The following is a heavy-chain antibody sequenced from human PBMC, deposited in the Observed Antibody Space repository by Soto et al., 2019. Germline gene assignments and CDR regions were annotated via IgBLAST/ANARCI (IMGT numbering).Heavy chain of an antibody. CDR2: IKQDGSQK. V-gene: IGHV3-7*03. Sequence: LRLSCAASGFSFSSYLMNWVRQAPGKGLEWVANIKQDGSQKYYVDSVKGRFTISRDNAKNSLYLQMNSLRAEDTAIYYCARSNYDFWSGGSLDIWGQGTMVTVSS. J-gene: IGHJ3*02. D-gene: IGHD3-3*01. CDR1: GFSFSSYL. CDR3: ARSNYDFWSGGSLDI.